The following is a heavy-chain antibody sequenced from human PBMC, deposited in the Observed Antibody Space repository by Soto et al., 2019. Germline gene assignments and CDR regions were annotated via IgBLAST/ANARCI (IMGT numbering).Heavy chain of an antibody. Sequence: PGGSLRLSCSVSGFTFSAYWMHWVRQVPGKGLTWVSRISDDGSTATYADSVKGRFVISRDNAKNSLYLEMNTLRADDSGLYYCARGPRVSSTGTGAHWGRGTPVTVSS. CDR2: ISDDGSTA. CDR3: ARGPRVSSTGTGAH. J-gene: IGHJ4*02. V-gene: IGHV3-74*01. CDR1: GFTFSAYW. D-gene: IGHD1-1*01.